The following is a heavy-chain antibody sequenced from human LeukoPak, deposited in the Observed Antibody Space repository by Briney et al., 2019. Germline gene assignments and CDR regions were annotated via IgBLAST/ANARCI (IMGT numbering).Heavy chain of an antibody. V-gene: IGHV4-59*08. CDR2: IYYSGST. J-gene: IGHJ3*02. Sequence: SETLSLTCTVSGGSISSYYWSWIRQPPGKGLEWIGYIYYSGSTNYNPSLKSRVTISVDTSKNQFSLKLSSVTAADTAVYYCARQVTLEAFDIWGQGTMVTVAS. D-gene: IGHD2-21*02. CDR1: GGSISSYY. CDR3: ARQVTLEAFDI.